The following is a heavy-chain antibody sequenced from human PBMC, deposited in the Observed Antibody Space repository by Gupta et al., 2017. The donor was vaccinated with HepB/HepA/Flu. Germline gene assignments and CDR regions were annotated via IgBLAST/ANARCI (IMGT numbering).Heavy chain of an antibody. V-gene: IGHV3-23*01. J-gene: IGHJ3*02. D-gene: IGHD1-26*01. CDR3: AKRKDSGSYYAAFDI. Sequence: QPGGSLRLSCAASGFAFGSYDMSWVRQAPGKGLEWVSGISGSGGTTYSADSVKGRFTISRGNSKNTLYLQMNSLRAEDTAVYYCAKRKDSGSYYAAFDIWGQGTMVTVSS. CDR2: ISGSGGTT. CDR1: GFAFGSYD.